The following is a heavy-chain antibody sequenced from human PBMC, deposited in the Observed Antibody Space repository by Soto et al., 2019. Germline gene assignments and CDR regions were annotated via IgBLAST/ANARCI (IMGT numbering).Heavy chain of an antibody. CDR3: ARVKRGTMVRGGTPFYFDY. Sequence: QVQLVQSGAEVKKPGSSVKVSCKASGGTFSSYAISWVRQAPGQGLEWMGGIIPIFGTANYAQKFQGRVTITADESTSTAYMELSSLRSEDTAVYYCARVKRGTMVRGGTPFYFDYWGQGTLVTVSS. CDR1: GGTFSSYA. J-gene: IGHJ4*02. CDR2: IIPIFGTA. V-gene: IGHV1-69*01. D-gene: IGHD3-10*01.